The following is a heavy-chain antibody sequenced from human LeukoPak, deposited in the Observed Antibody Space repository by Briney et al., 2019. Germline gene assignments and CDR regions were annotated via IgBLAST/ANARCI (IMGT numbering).Heavy chain of an antibody. Sequence: PGGSLILSCAASGFTFSSYSMNWVRQAPGKGLEWVSPISSSSSYIYYADSVKGRFTISRDNAKNSLYLQMNSLRAEDTAVYYCASPGYSSGWYDIWGQGTLVTVSS. V-gene: IGHV3-21*01. J-gene: IGHJ4*02. CDR2: ISSSSSYI. D-gene: IGHD6-19*01. CDR3: ASPGYSSGWYDI. CDR1: GFTFSSYS.